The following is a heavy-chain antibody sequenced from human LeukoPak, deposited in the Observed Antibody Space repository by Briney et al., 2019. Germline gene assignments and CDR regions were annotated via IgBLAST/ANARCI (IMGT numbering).Heavy chain of an antibody. D-gene: IGHD2-2*02. CDR2: MNPNSGNT. Sequence: ASVKVSCKASGYTFSSYDINWVRQATGQGLEWMGWMNPNSGNTGYAQKFQGRVAMTRNTSISTAYMELSSLRSEDTAVYYCARGLGGCSSTSCYIDDYWGQGTLVTVSS. V-gene: IGHV1-8*01. J-gene: IGHJ4*02. CDR3: ARGLGGCSSTSCYIDDY. CDR1: GYTFSSYD.